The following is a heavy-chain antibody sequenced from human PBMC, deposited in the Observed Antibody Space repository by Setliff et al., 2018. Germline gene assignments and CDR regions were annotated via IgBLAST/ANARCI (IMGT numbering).Heavy chain of an antibody. CDR2: ITIKADSYAT. J-gene: IGHJ4*02. CDR3: AITMTTGVDFFDY. Sequence: PGGSLRLSCAASGITFSGSAVHWVRQASGRGLEWVGRITIKADSYATAYAASVKARFTISRDDSKNTAYLQVNSLKTEDTAVYYCAITMTTGVDFFDYWGQGTPVTVSS. D-gene: IGHD4-17*01. CDR1: GITFSGSA. V-gene: IGHV3-73*01.